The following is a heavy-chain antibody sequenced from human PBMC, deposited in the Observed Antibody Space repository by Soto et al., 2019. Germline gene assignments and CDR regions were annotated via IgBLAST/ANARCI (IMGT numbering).Heavy chain of an antibody. CDR2: IIPFFDTA. V-gene: IGHV1-69*01. CDR1: GGTFSSYA. D-gene: IGHD3-22*01. CDR3: ASGHYYDSTGYYPAEYLQH. J-gene: IGHJ1*01. Sequence: QVQLVQSGAEVKKPGSSVKVSCKASGGTFSSYAISWVRQAPGQGLEWMAGIIPFFDTANYAPKFQGRVTIRADDSTSTAYMELNSLRFEDTAVYYCASGHYYDSTGYYPAEYLQHWGQGTLVTVSS.